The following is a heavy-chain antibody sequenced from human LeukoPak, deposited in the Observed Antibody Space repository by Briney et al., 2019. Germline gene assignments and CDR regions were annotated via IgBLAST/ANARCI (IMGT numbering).Heavy chain of an antibody. Sequence: GGSLRLSCAASGFTFSTYTMSWVRQAPGKGLDWVSAISGSGGSTYYADSVKGRFTISRDNSKNSLYLQMNSLRAEDTAVYYCAKDRATVTHNWFDPWGQGTLVTVSS. D-gene: IGHD4-17*01. CDR2: ISGSGGST. CDR1: GFTFSTYT. V-gene: IGHV3-23*01. CDR3: AKDRATVTHNWFDP. J-gene: IGHJ5*02.